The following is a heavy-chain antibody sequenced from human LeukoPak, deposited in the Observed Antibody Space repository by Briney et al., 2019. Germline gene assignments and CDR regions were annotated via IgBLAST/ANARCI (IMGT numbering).Heavy chain of an antibody. Sequence: GGSLRLSCAASGFTFDDYAMHWVRQAPGKGLEWVSRINTDGSSTSYADSVKGRFTISRDNAKNTLYLQMNSLRAEDTAVYYCARGHTIFGVALFDYWGQGTLVTVSS. V-gene: IGHV3-74*01. CDR1: GFTFDDYA. J-gene: IGHJ4*02. D-gene: IGHD3-3*01. CDR2: INTDGSST. CDR3: ARGHTIFGVALFDY.